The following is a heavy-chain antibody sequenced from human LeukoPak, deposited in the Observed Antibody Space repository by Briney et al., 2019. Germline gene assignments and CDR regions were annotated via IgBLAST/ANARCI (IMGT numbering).Heavy chain of an antibody. CDR2: ISTYNGKT. CDR1: DYTFTSYG. J-gene: IGHJ4*02. D-gene: IGHD3-16*01. CDR3: ARGPYYGDLNPDYFDY. V-gene: IGHV1-18*01. Sequence: ASVEVSCKTSDYTFTSYGITWVRQAPGQGLEWMGWISTYNGKTNYVDKFQGRVTMTTDAFTKTVYMHLRSLRSDDTALYYCARGPYYGDLNPDYFDYWGQGTLVTVSS.